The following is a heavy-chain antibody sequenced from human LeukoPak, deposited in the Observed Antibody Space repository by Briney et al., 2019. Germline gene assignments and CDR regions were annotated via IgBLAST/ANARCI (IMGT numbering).Heavy chain of an antibody. V-gene: IGHV4-4*02. J-gene: IGHJ4*02. D-gene: IGHD3-10*01. CDR3: ARLPPVVRGGGNY. Sequence: SGTLSLTCAVSGGSISSSNWWSWVRQPPGKGLEWIGEINHSGSTNYNPSLKSRVTISVDTSKNQFSLKLSSVTAADTAVYYCARLPPVVRGGGNYWGQGTLVTVSS. CDR1: GGSISSSNW. CDR2: INHSGST.